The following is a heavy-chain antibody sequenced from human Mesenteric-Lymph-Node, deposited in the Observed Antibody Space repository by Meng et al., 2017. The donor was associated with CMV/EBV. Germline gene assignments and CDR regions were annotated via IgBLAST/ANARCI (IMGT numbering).Heavy chain of an antibody. J-gene: IGHJ6*02. V-gene: IGHV3-21*01. Sequence: GESLKISCAASGFTFSSYSMNWVRQAPGKGLEWVSSISSSSSYIYYADSVKGRFTISRDNAKNSLYLQMNSLRAEDTAVYYCARVIPQLNYDFWSGEDYYYYYGMDVWGQGTTVTVSS. CDR3: ARVIPQLNYDFWSGEDYYYYYGMDV. CDR1: GFTFSSYS. CDR2: ISSSSSYI. D-gene: IGHD3-3*01.